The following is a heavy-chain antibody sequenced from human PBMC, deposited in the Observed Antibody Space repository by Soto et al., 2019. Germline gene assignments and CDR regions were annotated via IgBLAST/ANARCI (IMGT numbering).Heavy chain of an antibody. D-gene: IGHD5-18*01. CDR2: IIGSGGST. J-gene: IGHJ4*02. V-gene: IGHV3-23*01. CDR3: AKGGYNYGFLFDC. Sequence: GGSLRLSCAASGFTFSSYAMSWVRQAPGEGLEWVSLIIGSGGSTYYADSVKGRFTISRDNSKNTLYLQMNSLRAEDTAVYYCAKGGYNYGFLFDCWGQGTLVTVSS. CDR1: GFTFSSYA.